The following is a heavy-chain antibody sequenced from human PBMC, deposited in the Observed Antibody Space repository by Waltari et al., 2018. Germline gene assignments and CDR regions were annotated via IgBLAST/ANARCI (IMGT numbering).Heavy chain of an antibody. V-gene: IGHV1-69-2*01. Sequence: DVQVVQSGAEVKKPGATVKIACKVSGYTFTDFYMHWVQQAPGKGPKWVGLVDPENGKTGQADTFKGRVTMTADTSTDTAYMELSSLRSDDTAVYYCAVLVATNDDPLDIWGQGTVVTVSP. D-gene: IGHD5-12*01. CDR2: VDPENGKT. J-gene: IGHJ3*02. CDR3: AVLVATNDDPLDI. CDR1: GYTFTDFY.